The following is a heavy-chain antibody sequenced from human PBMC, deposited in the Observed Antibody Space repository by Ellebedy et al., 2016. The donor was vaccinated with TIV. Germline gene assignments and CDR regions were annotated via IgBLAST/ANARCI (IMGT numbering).Heavy chain of an antibody. Sequence: MPSETLSLTCSVSGVSIRSSSDYWGWIRQPPGKGLEWIGSVDYSGRAYNNPSLKSRVTSSVDTSKNQFSLKLTSVTAADTAVYFCARDSDGDYTSFDLWGRGALVIVSS. J-gene: IGHJ2*01. CDR1: GVSIRSSSDY. D-gene: IGHD4-17*01. CDR3: ARDSDGDYTSFDL. CDR2: VDYSGRA. V-gene: IGHV4-39*07.